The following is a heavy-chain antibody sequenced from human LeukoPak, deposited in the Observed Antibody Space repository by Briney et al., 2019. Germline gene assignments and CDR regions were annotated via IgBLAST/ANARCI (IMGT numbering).Heavy chain of an antibody. CDR3: ARALTYDFWSRANPYYFDY. Sequence: SETLSLTCAVYGGSFSGYYWSWIRQPPGKGLGWIGEINHSGSTNYNPSLKSRVTISVDTSKNQFSLKLSSVTAADTAVYYCARALTYDFWSRANPYYFDYWGQGTLVTVSS. CDR1: GGSFSGYY. J-gene: IGHJ4*02. D-gene: IGHD3-3*01. V-gene: IGHV4-34*01. CDR2: INHSGST.